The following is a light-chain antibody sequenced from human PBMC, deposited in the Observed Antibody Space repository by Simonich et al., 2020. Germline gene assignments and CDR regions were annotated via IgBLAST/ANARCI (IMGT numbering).Light chain of an antibody. CDR2: VAS. Sequence: EIVMTQSPATLSVSPGERATLSCRASQSVSSNLAWYQQKPGPAPRLLIYVASTRATGIPARFSGSGSVTEFTLTISSMQSEDFAVYYCQQYNNWPMYTFGQGTKLEIK. J-gene: IGKJ2*01. CDR3: QQYNNWPMYT. V-gene: IGKV3-15*01. CDR1: QSVSSN.